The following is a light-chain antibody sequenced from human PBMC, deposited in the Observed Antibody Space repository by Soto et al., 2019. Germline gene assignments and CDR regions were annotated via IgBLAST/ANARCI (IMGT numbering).Light chain of an antibody. J-gene: IGKJ4*01. V-gene: IGKV1-12*01. CDR1: QDIGNW. CDR2: AAS. Sequence: DIQMTQSPSSVSAFVGDRVTITCRASQDIGNWLVWYQQKPGKAPKLLISAASNLQSGVPSRFSVSGSGTDFTLTINSPQPEDFASYYCQQVANFAPLTFGGGTKVEI. CDR3: QQVANFAPLT.